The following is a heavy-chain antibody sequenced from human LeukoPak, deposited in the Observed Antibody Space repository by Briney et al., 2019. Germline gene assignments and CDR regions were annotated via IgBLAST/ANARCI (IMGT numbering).Heavy chain of an antibody. CDR2: IKSKTEGGTA. CDR1: GFSFSSVY. D-gene: IGHD1-14*01. Sequence: GGSLRLSCAASGFSFSSVYMSWVRQAPGKGLEWVGRIKSKTEGGTADYAAPVKGRFSISRDDSINTVYLEMNSLKTEDTAVYYCTTYRSYSDYWGQGALVTVSS. J-gene: IGHJ4*02. CDR3: TTYRSYSDY. V-gene: IGHV3-15*01.